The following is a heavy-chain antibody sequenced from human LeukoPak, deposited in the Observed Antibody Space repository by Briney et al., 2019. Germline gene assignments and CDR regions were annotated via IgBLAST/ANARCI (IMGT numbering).Heavy chain of an antibody. Sequence: GGSLRLSCAASGFTFSSYAMSWVRQAPGQGLEWVSSISASGGATYYADSVKGRFTISRDNSKNTLSLQMNSLRSEDTVVYYCAREVYSYALDALDLWGQGTMVTVSS. CDR2: ISASGGAT. J-gene: IGHJ3*01. V-gene: IGHV3-23*01. D-gene: IGHD5-18*01. CDR3: AREVYSYALDALDL. CDR1: GFTFSSYA.